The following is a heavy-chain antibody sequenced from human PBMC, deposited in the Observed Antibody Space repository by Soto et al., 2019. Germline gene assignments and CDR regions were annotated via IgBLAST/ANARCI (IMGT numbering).Heavy chain of an antibody. J-gene: IGHJ6*02. CDR2: INPNSGGT. D-gene: IGHD3-10*01. V-gene: IGHV1-2*02. CDR1: GYTFTGYY. CDR3: ARVWSDMRIYYYYGMDV. Sequence: GASVKVSCKASGYTFTGYYMHWVRQAPGQGLEWMGWINPNSGGTNYAQKFQGRVTMTRDTSISTAYMELSGLRSDDTAVYYCARVWSDMRIYYYYGMDVWGQGTTVTVSS.